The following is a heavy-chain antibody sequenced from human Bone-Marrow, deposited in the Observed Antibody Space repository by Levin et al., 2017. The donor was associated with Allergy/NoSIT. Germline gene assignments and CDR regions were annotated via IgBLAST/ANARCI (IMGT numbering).Heavy chain of an antibody. CDR1: GFTFSGSA. J-gene: IGHJ4*02. D-gene: IGHD4-17*01. CDR3: TSLGDPDGY. CDR2: IRSKANSYAT. Sequence: GESLKISCAASGFTFSGSAMHWVRQASGKGLEWVGRIRSKANSYATAYAASVKGRFTISRDDSKNTAYLQMNSLKTEDTAVYYCTSLGDPDGYWGQGTLVTVSS. V-gene: IGHV3-73*01.